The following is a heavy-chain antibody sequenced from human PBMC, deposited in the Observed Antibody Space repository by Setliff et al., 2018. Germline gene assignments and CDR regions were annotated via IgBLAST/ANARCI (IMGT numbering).Heavy chain of an antibody. CDR3: ASAHYYSGYIERFQY. Sequence: GASVKVSCKASGFTSTNYAIHWVRQAPGQRPECMGWIHAGNGDTKYSQKFQGRVTITRDTSASTVYMELSSLRSEDTAVYYCASAHYYSGYIERFQYWGQGTLVTVSS. J-gene: IGHJ1*01. D-gene: IGHD5-12*01. CDR1: GFTSTNYA. V-gene: IGHV1-3*01. CDR2: IHAGNGDT.